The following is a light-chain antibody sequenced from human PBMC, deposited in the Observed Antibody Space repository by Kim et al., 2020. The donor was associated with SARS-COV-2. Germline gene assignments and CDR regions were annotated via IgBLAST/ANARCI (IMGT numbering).Light chain of an antibody. CDR1: SSNIGSNY. V-gene: IGLV1-47*01. Sequence: GQRVTISCSGSSSNIGSNYVSWYQQLPGAAPKLLIYRNNQRPSGVPDRFSGSKSVTSASLAISGLRSEDEADYYGAAWDDIVSGWVFGGGTQLTVL. CDR2: RNN. CDR3: AAWDDIVSGWV. J-gene: IGLJ3*02.